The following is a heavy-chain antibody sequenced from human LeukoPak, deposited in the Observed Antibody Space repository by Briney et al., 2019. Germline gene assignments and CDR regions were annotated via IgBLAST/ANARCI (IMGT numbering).Heavy chain of an antibody. CDR2: IYTTGST. Sequence: SETLSLTCAASGGTISGYYWSWIRQAAGKGLERIGRIYTTGSTNYNASLKSRVTMSIDTSKNQFSLNLSPVTAADTAVYSCARDQALSYCGGDCLPEFWGQGVLVTVSS. V-gene: IGHV4-4*07. D-gene: IGHD2-21*02. J-gene: IGHJ1*01. CDR1: GGTISGYY. CDR3: ARDQALSYCGGDCLPEF.